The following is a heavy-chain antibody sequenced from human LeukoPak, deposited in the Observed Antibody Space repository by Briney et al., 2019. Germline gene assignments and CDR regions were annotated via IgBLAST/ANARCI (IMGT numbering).Heavy chain of an antibody. CDR3: ARGSRFTVSPITPTWGYFDY. CDR2: IIPIFGTA. Sequence: SVKVSCRASGGTFSSYAISWVRQAPGQGLEWMGGIIPIFGTANYAQKFQGRVTITADESTSTAYMELSSLRSEDTAVYYCARGSRFTVSPITPTWGYFDYGGREPLVPVSS. V-gene: IGHV1-69*01. CDR1: GGTFSSYA. D-gene: IGHD3-16*02. J-gene: IGHJ4*02.